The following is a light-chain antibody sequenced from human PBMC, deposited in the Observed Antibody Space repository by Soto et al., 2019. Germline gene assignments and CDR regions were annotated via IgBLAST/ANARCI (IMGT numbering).Light chain of an antibody. Sequence: DIQMTQSPSALSASVGDRVTITCQASPDISNYFNWYQQKPGKAPKRLIYDSTNFETGVPSRFSGSESGTDFTFTISSLQPEDIATYYCHQYDNLLFTFGPGNNVDIK. V-gene: IGKV1-33*01. CDR2: DST. J-gene: IGKJ3*01. CDR1: PDISNY. CDR3: HQYDNLLFT.